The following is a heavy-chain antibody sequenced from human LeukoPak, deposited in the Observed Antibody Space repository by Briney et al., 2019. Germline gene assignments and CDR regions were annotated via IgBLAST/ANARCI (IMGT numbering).Heavy chain of an antibody. V-gene: IGHV3-53*01. D-gene: IGHD1-26*01. CDR2: VYSGGST. J-gene: IGHJ2*01. CDR3: ARDLNRLGDSGSWYFDL. CDR1: GLFAFSNY. Sequence: GRSVRLFCSPSGLFAFSNYTRYVLPDPGEGLELFPSVYSGGSTYYAGSVKGRFTISRDNSKNTLYLQMDSLRVEDTGVYYCARDLNRLGDSGSWYFDLWGRGTLVTVSS.